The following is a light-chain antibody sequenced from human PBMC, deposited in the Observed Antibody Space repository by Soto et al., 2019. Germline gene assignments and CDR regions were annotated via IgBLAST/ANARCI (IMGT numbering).Light chain of an antibody. J-gene: IGKJ5*01. CDR3: QQYESSPAT. V-gene: IGKV3-20*01. Sequence: EIVLTQSPGTLSLSPGERATLSCRASQSVSSSYLAWYQQKPGQAPRLLIYGASSRATCIPDMFSGSGSATDFTLTISKQDHEYFALYYCQQYESSPATFGRGTQLEIK. CDR2: GAS. CDR1: QSVSSSY.